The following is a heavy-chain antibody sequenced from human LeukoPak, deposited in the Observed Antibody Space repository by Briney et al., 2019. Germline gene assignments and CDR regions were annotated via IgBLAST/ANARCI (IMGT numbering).Heavy chain of an antibody. D-gene: IGHD6-13*01. CDR2: INPNSGGT. CDR1: GYTFTGYY. Sequence: ASVKVSCKASGYTFTGYYMHWVRQAPGQGLEWMGWINPNSGGTNYAQKFQGRVTMTRDMSISTAYMELSRLRSDDTAVYYCASGIAAAGADYFDYWGQGTLVTVSS. CDR3: ASGIAAAGADYFDY. J-gene: IGHJ4*02. V-gene: IGHV1-2*02.